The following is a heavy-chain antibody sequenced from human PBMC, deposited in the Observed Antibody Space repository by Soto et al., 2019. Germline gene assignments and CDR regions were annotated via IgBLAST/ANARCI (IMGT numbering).Heavy chain of an antibody. CDR3: ARAPVKDFYYYYGMDV. CDR1: GGSISSGDYY. Sequence: TSETLSLTCTVSGGSISSGDYYWSWIRQPPGKGLEWIGYIYYSGSTYYNPSLKSRVTISVDTSKNQFSLKLSSVTAADTAVYYCARAPVKDFYYYYGMDVWGQGTTVTVSS. CDR2: IYYSGST. V-gene: IGHV4-30-4*01. J-gene: IGHJ6*02.